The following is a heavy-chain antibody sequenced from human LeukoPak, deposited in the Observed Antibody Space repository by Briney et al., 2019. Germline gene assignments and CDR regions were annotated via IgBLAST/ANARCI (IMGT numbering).Heavy chain of an antibody. Sequence: SGGSLRLSCAASGFTFSSYSMNWVRQAPGKGLEWVSSISSSSSYIYYADSVKGRFTISRDNAKNSLYLQMNSLRAEDTAVYYCARDLGYSSSWHGNYWGQGTLVTVSS. V-gene: IGHV3-21*01. CDR3: ARDLGYSSSWHGNY. CDR2: ISSSSSYI. D-gene: IGHD6-13*01. CDR1: GFTFSSYS. J-gene: IGHJ4*02.